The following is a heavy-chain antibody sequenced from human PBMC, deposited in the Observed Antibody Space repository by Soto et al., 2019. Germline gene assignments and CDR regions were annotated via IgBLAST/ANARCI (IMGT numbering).Heavy chain of an antibody. D-gene: IGHD3-3*01. J-gene: IGHJ4*02. CDR1: GFTFSSYA. CDR2: ISYDGSNK. CDR3: ARGSGLRFLEWLTDY. V-gene: IGHV3-30-3*01. Sequence: VGSLRLSCAASGFTFSSYAMHWVRQAPGKGLEWVAVISYDGSNKYYADSVKGRFTISRDNSKNTLYLQMNSLRAEDTAVYYCARGSGLRFLEWLTDYWGQGTLVTVSS.